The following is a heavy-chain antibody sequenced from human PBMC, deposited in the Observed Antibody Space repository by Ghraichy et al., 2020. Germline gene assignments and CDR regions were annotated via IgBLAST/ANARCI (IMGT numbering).Heavy chain of an antibody. CDR3: ARGPTYYDILTGYFISY. Sequence: ASVKVSCKASGYTFTSYYMHWVRQAPGQGLEWMGIINPSGGSTSYAQKFQGRVTMTRDTSTSTVYMELSSLRSEDTAVYYCARGPTYYDILTGYFISYWGQGTLVTVSS. V-gene: IGHV1-46*01. CDR2: INPSGGST. D-gene: IGHD3-9*01. CDR1: GYTFTSYY. J-gene: IGHJ4*02.